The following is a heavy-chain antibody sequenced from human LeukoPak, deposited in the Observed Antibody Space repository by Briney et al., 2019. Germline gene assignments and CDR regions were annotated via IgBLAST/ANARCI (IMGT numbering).Heavy chain of an antibody. D-gene: IGHD3-10*01. CDR1: GFTFSSYS. J-gene: IGHJ4*02. Sequence: GGSLRLSCAASGFTFSSYSMNWVRQAPGKGLEWVSSISSSSSYIYYADSVKGRFTISRDNAKNSLYLQMNSLRAEDTAVYYCARGDDYGSGSIDYWGQGTLVTVSS. CDR3: ARGDDYGSGSIDY. V-gene: IGHV3-21*01. CDR2: ISSSSSYI.